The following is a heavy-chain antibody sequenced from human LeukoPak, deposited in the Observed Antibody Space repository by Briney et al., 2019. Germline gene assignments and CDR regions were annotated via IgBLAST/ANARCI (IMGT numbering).Heavy chain of an antibody. D-gene: IGHD4-17*01. CDR2: INHSGST. J-gene: IGHJ6*03. CDR1: GGSFSGYY. Sequence: SETLSLTCAVYGGSFSGYYWSWIRQPPGKGLEWIGEINHSGSTNYNPSLKSRVTISVDTSKNQFSLKLSSVTAADTAVYYCARVLYGDSYYMDVWGKGTTVTVSS. CDR3: ARVLYGDSYYMDV. V-gene: IGHV4-34*01.